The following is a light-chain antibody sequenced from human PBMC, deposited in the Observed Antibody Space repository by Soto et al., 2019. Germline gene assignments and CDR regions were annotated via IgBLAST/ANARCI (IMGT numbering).Light chain of an antibody. J-gene: IGKJ1*01. CDR1: QSVSSN. V-gene: IGKV3-15*01. CDR2: GAS. Sequence: EIVMTQSPATLSVSPGERATLSCRASQSVSSNLAWYQQKPGQAPRLLIYGASTRATGIPARFSGSGSGTELTHTISSLQSEDFGVYYCQQYNNWPPTWTFGQGTKLEIK. CDR3: QQYNNWPPTWT.